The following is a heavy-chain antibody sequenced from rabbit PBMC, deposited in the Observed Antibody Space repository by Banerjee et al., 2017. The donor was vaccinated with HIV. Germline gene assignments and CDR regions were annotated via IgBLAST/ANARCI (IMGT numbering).Heavy chain of an antibody. D-gene: IGHD1-1*01. Sequence: QEQLVESGGGLVQPGGSLKLSCKASGFDFSGDAMCWVRQAPGKGLEWIACIYIDSGRTYHASWAKGRFTISKTSSTTVTLQMTSLTAADTATYFCARDLAGVSGWNFNLWGPGTLVTVS. V-gene: IGHV1S45*01. CDR3: ARDLAGVSGWNFNL. J-gene: IGHJ4*01. CDR1: GFDFSGDA. CDR2: IYIDSGRT.